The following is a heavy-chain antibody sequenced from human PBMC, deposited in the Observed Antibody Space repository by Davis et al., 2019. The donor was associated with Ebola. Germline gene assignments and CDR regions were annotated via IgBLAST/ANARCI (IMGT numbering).Heavy chain of an antibody. D-gene: IGHD4-11*01. V-gene: IGHV3-33*01. Sequence: PGGSLRLSCAASGFTFSSYGMHWVRQAPGKGLEWVAVIWYDGSNKYYADSVKGRFTISRDNSKNTLYLQMNSLRAEDTAVYYCARARYSNPVDYWGQGTLVTVSS. CDR3: ARARYSNPVDY. CDR1: GFTFSSYG. J-gene: IGHJ4*02. CDR2: IWYDGSNK.